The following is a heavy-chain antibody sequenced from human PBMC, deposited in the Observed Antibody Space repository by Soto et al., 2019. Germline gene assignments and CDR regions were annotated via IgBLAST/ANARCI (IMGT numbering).Heavy chain of an antibody. D-gene: IGHD5-18*01. CDR1: GFTFSNYA. CDR2: ISGDGNT. V-gene: IGHV3-23*01. CDR3: AREMHSYGYEGLDY. Sequence: GGSLRLSCAASGFTFSNYAMNWVRQAPGKGLEWVSSISGDGNTFYADSVKGRFTISRDDSKNTLFLQMNSLRADDTAVFYCAREMHSYGYEGLDYWGQGTLVTVSS. J-gene: IGHJ4*02.